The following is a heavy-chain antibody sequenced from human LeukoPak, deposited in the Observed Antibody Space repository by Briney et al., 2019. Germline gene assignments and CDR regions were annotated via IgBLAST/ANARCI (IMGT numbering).Heavy chain of an antibody. J-gene: IGHJ4*02. V-gene: IGHV4-34*01. Sequence: PSETLSLTCAVYGGSFSGYYWSWLRQPPGKGLEWIGEINHSGSTNYNPSLKSRVTISVDTSKNQFSLKLSSVTAADTAVYYCARGDRRITMVRGVITIGFDYWGQGTLVTVSA. CDR2: INHSGST. D-gene: IGHD3-10*01. CDR3: ARGDRRITMVRGVITIGFDY. CDR1: GGSFSGYY.